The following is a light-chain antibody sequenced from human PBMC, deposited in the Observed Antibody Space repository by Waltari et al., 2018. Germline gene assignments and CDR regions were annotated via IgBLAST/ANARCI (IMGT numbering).Light chain of an antibody. J-gene: IGLJ3*02. V-gene: IGLV4-69*01. CDR2: VNSDGSL. CDR1: SGHSSNV. CDR3: QTGGHGTWV. Sequence: QLVLTQSPSASASLGASGKLTCTLSSGHSSNVIAWLQQQPEKGHRYLMRVNSDGSLSRGDEIPDRFSGSSSGAERYLTGSSLQSEDEADYCCQTGGHGTWVFGGGTKLTVL.